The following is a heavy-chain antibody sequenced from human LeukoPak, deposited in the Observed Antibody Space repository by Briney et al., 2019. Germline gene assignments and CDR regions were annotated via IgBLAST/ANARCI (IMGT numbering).Heavy chain of an antibody. CDR3: ARGATISETGYFDF. CDR2: IDHRGDT. D-gene: IGHD5-24*01. CDR1: GGSFSLYY. J-gene: IGHJ4*03. V-gene: IGHV4-34*01. Sequence: SETLSLTCAVYGGSFSLYYWSWIRQSPGKGLEWIAEIDHRGDTNYNPSVKSRVTISVDTSKNQFSLKVRSVSAADTAVYYCARGATISETGYFDFWGQGTPVTVSS.